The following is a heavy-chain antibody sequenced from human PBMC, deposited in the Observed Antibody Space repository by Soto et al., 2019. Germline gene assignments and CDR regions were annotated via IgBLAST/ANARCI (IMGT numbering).Heavy chain of an antibody. CDR1: GYTLTNYG. J-gene: IGHJ5*02. CDR3: VRDWQLSP. V-gene: IGHV1-18*01. D-gene: IGHD1-1*01. CDR2: ISSHNGNT. Sequence: QVQLVQSGDEVKKTGASVKVSCRASGYTLTNYGISWVRQAPGQGLFWMGWISSHNGNTIYAQNVHGRLTLTIDTSPNIAYMKLMSMKIDDTAMYYCVRDWQLSPRGKGTLVTVSS.